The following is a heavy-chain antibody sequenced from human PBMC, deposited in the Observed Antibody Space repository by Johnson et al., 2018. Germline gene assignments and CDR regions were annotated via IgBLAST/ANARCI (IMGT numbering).Heavy chain of an antibody. CDR3: ARDDYDGSGTLTGAFDI. Sequence: QVQLVESGGGVVQPGRSLRLSCAASGFTFSSYGMHWVRQAPGKGLEWVAVIWYDGSNKYYADSVKGRFTISRDNSKNPLYLQMNSLRAEDTAVYYCARDDYDGSGTLTGAFDIWGQGTMVTVAS. CDR2: IWYDGSNK. D-gene: IGHD3-10*01. J-gene: IGHJ3*02. V-gene: IGHV3-33*01. CDR1: GFTFSSYG.